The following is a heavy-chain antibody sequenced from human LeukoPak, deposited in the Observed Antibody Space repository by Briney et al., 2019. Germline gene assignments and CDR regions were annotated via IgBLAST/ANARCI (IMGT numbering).Heavy chain of an antibody. Sequence: QSGGSLRLSCAASGFTFSSYGMHWVRQAPGKGLEWVAFIRYDGSNKYYADSVKGRFTISRDNSKNTLYLQMNSLRAEDAAVYYCAKDSAFYASGSRFDYWGQGTLVTVSS. CDR1: GFTFSSYG. CDR3: AKDSAFYASGSRFDY. V-gene: IGHV3-30*02. J-gene: IGHJ4*02. CDR2: IRYDGSNK. D-gene: IGHD3-10*01.